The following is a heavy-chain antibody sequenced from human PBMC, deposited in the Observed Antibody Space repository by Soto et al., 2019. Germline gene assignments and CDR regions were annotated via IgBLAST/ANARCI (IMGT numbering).Heavy chain of an antibody. Sequence: ASVKVSCKVSGYTLTELSMHWVRQAPGKGLEWMGGFDPEDGETIYAQKFQGRVTMTEDTSTDTAYMELSSLRSEDTAVYYCATYPPGGFDYGDPLGVAFDIWGQGTMVTVSS. CDR1: GYTLTELS. CDR2: FDPEDGET. V-gene: IGHV1-24*01. D-gene: IGHD4-17*01. J-gene: IGHJ3*02. CDR3: ATYPPGGFDYGDPLGVAFDI.